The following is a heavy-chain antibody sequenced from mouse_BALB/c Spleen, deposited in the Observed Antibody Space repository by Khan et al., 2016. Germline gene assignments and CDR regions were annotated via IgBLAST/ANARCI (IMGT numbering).Heavy chain of an antibody. CDR2: INTYTGEP. CDR3: AAYDREAMDY. D-gene: IGHD2-14*01. V-gene: IGHV9-3-1*01. CDR1: GYTFTNYG. Sequence: QIQLVQSGPELKKPGESVKISCKAAGYTFTNYGMNWVKQAPGKGLKWMGWINTYTGEPTYADDFKGRFAFSLETSASTAYLQIDNLKNEDTATXCCAAYDREAMDYWGQGTSVTVSA. J-gene: IGHJ4*01.